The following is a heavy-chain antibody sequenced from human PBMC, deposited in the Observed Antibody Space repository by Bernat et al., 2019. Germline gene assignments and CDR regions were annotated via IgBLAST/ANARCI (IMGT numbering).Heavy chain of an antibody. CDR3: AKDGSSSPYFDY. V-gene: IGHV3-23*01. J-gene: IGHJ4*02. D-gene: IGHD6-6*01. CDR1: GFTFSSYA. CDR2: ISGSGGST. Sequence: EVQLLESGGGLVQPGGSLRLSCAASGFTFSSYAMSWVRQAPGKGLEWVSAISGSGGSTNYADSVKGRSTISRDNAKNTLYLQMKSRRAEETAVYYCAKDGSSSPYFDYGGQGTLVTVSS.